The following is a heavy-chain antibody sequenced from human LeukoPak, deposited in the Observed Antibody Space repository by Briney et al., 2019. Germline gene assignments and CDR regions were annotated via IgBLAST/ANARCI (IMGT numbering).Heavy chain of an antibody. CDR1: SYTFFSYG. CDR3: ARDGVHSGTTDF. V-gene: IGHV1-18*01. J-gene: IGHJ4*02. D-gene: IGHD1-1*01. Sequence: ASVKVSCKTSSYTFFSYGITWVRQAPGQGLEWLGWISANNGDTKYAPKFQGRVTMTTESNTRTAYLDVRSLRSDDTAVYYCARDGVHSGTTDFWGQGTLITVAS. CDR2: ISANNGDT.